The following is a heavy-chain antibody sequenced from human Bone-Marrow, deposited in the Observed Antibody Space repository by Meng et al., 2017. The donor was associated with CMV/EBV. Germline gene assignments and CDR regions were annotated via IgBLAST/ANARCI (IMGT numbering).Heavy chain of an antibody. CDR1: GFTFSSYA. CDR2: IYSGGSST. D-gene: IGHD2-2*01. J-gene: IGHJ3*02. V-gene: IGHV3-23*03. CDR3: AKDLPACLRGADAFDI. Sequence: GGSLRLSCAASGFTFSSYAMSWVRQAPGKGLEWVSVIYSGGSSTYYADSVKGRFTISRDNSKNTMYLQMNSLRAEDTAVYYCAKDLPACLRGADAFDIWGQGTMVTVSS.